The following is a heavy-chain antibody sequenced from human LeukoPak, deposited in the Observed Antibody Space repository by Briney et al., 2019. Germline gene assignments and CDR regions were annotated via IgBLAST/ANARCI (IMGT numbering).Heavy chain of an antibody. D-gene: IGHD6-6*01. V-gene: IGHV3-48*01. J-gene: IGHJ6*02. CDR1: GFTFSSYS. Sequence: GGSLRLSCAASGFTFSSYSMNWVRQAPGEGLEWVSYISSSSSTIYYADSVKGRFTISRDNAKNSLYLQMNSLRAEDTAVYYCARGAGIAARLYYYYYYGMDVWGQGTTVTVSS. CDR2: ISSSSSTI. CDR3: ARGAGIAARLYYYYYYGMDV.